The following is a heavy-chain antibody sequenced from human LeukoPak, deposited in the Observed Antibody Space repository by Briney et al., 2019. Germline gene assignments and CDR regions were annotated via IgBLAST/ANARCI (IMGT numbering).Heavy chain of an antibody. D-gene: IGHD3-22*01. Sequence: GRSLRLSCAASGFTFSSYGMHWVRQAPGKGLEWVAVISYDGSNKYYADSVKGRFTISRDNSKNTLYLQMNSLRAEDTAVYYCAKPGGTMIVVRYFDYWGQGTLVTVSS. CDR2: ISYDGSNK. CDR3: AKPGGTMIVVRYFDY. J-gene: IGHJ4*02. CDR1: GFTFSSYG. V-gene: IGHV3-30*18.